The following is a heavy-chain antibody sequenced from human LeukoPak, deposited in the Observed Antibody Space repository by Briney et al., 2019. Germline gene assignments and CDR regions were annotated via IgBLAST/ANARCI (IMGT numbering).Heavy chain of an antibody. D-gene: IGHD6-25*01. V-gene: IGHV4-38-2*02. CDR1: GYSISSGYY. CDR3: ARGLQRGIDY. Sequence: PSETLSLTCTVSGYSISSGYYWDWIRPPPGKGLEWIGSIYHSGTTYYNTSLKSRVTISVDTSKNQFSVILTSVTAADTAVYYCARGLQRGIDYWGQGTLVPVSS. CDR2: IYHSGTT. J-gene: IGHJ4*02.